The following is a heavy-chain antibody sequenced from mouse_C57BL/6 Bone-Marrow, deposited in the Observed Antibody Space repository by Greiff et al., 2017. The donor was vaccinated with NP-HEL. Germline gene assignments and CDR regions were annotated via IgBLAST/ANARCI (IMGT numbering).Heavy chain of an antibody. V-gene: IGHV14-4*01. J-gene: IGHJ2*01. CDR2: IDPENGDT. Sequence: EVLLQQSGAELVRPGASVKLSCTASGFTIKDDYMHWVKQRPEQGLEWIGWIDPENGDTYYASKFQGRATITADTSSNTAYLQLSSLRSEDTAVYYGTTAPCYYPFDFECRGQGTTLTVSS. CDR3: TTAPCYYPFDFEC. CDR1: GFTIKDDY. D-gene: IGHD1-1*01.